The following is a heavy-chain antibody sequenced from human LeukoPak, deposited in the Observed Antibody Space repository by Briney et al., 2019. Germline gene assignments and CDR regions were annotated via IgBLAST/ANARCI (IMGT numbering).Heavy chain of an antibody. J-gene: IGHJ5*02. V-gene: IGHV3-11*04. D-gene: IGHD1-26*01. Sequence: GSLRLSCAVSGFTFSDTYMTWIRQAPGKGLESLSYISPSGTDISYADSVKGRFTISRDNAKNSLYLQMNSLRAEDTAVYYCARVGGSYWGWFDPWGQGTLVTVSS. CDR2: ISPSGTDI. CDR3: ARVGGSYWGWFDP. CDR1: GFTFSDTY.